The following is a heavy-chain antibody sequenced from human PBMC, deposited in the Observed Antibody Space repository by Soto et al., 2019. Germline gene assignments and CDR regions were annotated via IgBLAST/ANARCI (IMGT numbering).Heavy chain of an antibody. D-gene: IGHD1-1*01. Sequence: QVQLVESGGGVVQPGRSLRLSCAASGFIFSGYGMHWVRQAPGKGLDWVALIFKDGSIKSYADSVRGRFSISRDNSRNTLELQMNSLTADDTAVYYWARGEVWTGWDWGQGTLVTVSS. CDR1: GFIFSGYG. J-gene: IGHJ4*02. CDR3: ARGEVWTGWD. V-gene: IGHV3-30*03. CDR2: IFKDGSIK.